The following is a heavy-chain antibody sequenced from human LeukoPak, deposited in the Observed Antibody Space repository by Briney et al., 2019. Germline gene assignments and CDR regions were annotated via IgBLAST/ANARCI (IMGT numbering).Heavy chain of an antibody. V-gene: IGHV3-74*01. Sequence: GGSLRLSCAASGFTFSSYWMHWVRQAPGKGLMWVSRINSDGSRTTYADSVRGRFTISRDNAKNSLYLQMNSLRAEDTAVYYCARDKVWGQGTLVTVSS. CDR1: GFTFSSYW. J-gene: IGHJ4*02. CDR3: ARDKV. CDR2: INSDGSRT.